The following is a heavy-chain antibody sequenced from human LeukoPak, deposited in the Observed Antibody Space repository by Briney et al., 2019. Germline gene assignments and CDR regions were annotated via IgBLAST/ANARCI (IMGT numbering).Heavy chain of an antibody. CDR2: IDPDSSET. CDR3: RTSAARGGMDA. V-gene: IGHV3-7*01. CDR1: GFSFSNSW. Sequence: GGSLRLSCAASGFSFSNSWMSWVRQAPGQGLEWVANIDPDSSETSYVDSVKGRFTISRDNAKNSLFLQMNSLRVDDTAMYYCRTSAARGGMDAWAQGTTVTVSS. J-gene: IGHJ6*02. D-gene: IGHD6-13*01.